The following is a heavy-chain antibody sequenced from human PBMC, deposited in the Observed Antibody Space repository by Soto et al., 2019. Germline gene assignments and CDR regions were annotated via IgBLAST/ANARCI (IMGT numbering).Heavy chain of an antibody. J-gene: IGHJ4*02. V-gene: IGHV1-8*01. CDR2: MKPNSGNT. Sequence: QVQLVQSGAEVKKPGASVKVSCKASGYTFTSYDINWVRQATGQGLEWMGWMKPNSGNTGYAQKFQGRVTMNRNTSITTAYMELRRLKSEDTAVYSCAMERGRGGANDWGQGTLVTVSS. CDR1: GYTFTSYD. D-gene: IGHD3-16*01. CDR3: AMERGRGGAND.